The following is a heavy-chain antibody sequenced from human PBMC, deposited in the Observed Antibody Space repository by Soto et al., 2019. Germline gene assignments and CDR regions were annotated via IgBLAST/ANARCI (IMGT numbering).Heavy chain of an antibody. CDR2: ISAYNGNT. CDR3: ARDPLLLWCGEYYYIDV. V-gene: IGHV1-18*01. D-gene: IGHD3-10*01. CDR1: GYTFTSYG. Sequence: QVQLVQSGAEVKKPGASVKVSCKASGYTFTSYGISWVRQAPGHGLEWMGWISAYNGNTNYAQKLQGRVTMTTDTSTSTAYMELRSLRSADTAVYYCARDPLLLWCGEYYYIDVWCKGATVTVSS. J-gene: IGHJ6*03.